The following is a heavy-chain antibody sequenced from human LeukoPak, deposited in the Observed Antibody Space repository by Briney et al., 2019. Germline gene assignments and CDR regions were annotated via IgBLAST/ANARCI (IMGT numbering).Heavy chain of an antibody. J-gene: IGHJ4*02. D-gene: IGHD5-18*01. CDR1: GVSISSSSYG. V-gene: IGHV4-39*01. Sequence: SETLSLTCTVSGVSISSSSYGWGWVRQPRGKGVEGIGSIYESGSTYYNPCIKSRFTISVKRAKNACSRKVSYVTPADTAVYYCARRSYGLLYFDYWGQGTLVTVSS. CDR3: ARRSYGLLYFDY. CDR2: IYESGST.